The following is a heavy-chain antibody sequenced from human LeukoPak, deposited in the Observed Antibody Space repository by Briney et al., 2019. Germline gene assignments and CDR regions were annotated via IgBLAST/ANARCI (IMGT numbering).Heavy chain of an antibody. CDR2: INHSGSI. CDR3: ARDVPPRAFDI. V-gene: IGHV4-34*01. Sequence: SETLSLTCAVYGGSFSGYYWSWIRQPPGKGLEWIGEINHSGSINYNPSLKSRVTISVDTSKNQFSLKLSPVTAADTAVYYCARDVPPRAFDIWGQGTMVTVSS. J-gene: IGHJ3*02. CDR1: GGSFSGYY.